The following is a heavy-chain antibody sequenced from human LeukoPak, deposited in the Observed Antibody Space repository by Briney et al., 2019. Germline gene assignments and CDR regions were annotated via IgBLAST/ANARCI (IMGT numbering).Heavy chain of an antibody. Sequence: SQTLSLTCTVSGGSISSGGYYWSWIRQHPGKGLEWIGYIYYSGSTYYNPSLKSRVTISVDTSKNQFSLKLSSVTAADTAVYYCARDTNNGLDVWGRGTTVTVSS. CDR3: ARDTNNGLDV. V-gene: IGHV4-31*03. CDR1: GGSISSGGYY. CDR2: IYYSGST. J-gene: IGHJ6*02. D-gene: IGHD1-14*01.